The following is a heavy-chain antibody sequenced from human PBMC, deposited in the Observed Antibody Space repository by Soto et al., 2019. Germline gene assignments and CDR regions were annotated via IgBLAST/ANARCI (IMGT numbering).Heavy chain of an antibody. CDR1: GDSISDSPYF. CDR2: IFYDGST. J-gene: IGHJ4*02. Sequence: QLQLQESRPGLVKPSETLSPTCTVSGDSISDSPYFWGWIRQPPGKGLEWIASIFYDGSTVYTPSLRRRAFISVDTSKNQFALKLTSVAAADTAIYFCARLQAAVPHYWGQGTLVIVSS. V-gene: IGHV4-39*01. D-gene: IGHD6-13*01. CDR3: ARLQAAVPHY.